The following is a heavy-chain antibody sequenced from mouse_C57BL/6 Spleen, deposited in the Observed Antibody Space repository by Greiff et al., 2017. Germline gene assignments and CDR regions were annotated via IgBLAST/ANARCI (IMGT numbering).Heavy chain of an antibody. CDR1: GFTFTDYY. CDR2: IRNKANGYTT. D-gene: IGHD1-1*01. J-gene: IGHJ1*03. V-gene: IGHV7-3*01. CDR3: ARHITTGVAHWYFDV. Sequence: EVHLVESGGGLVQPGGSLSLSCAASGFTFTDYYMSWVRQPPGKALAWLGFIRNKANGYTTEYSASVKGRFTISRDNSKSILYLQMNALRAEDSATYYCARHITTGVAHWYFDVWGTGTTVTVSS.